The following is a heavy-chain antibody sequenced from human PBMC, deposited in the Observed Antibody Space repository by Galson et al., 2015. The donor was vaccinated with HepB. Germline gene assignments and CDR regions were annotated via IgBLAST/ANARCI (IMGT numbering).Heavy chain of an antibody. CDR1: GFTFMNYG. Sequence: SLRLSCAASGFTFMNYGMSWIRQAPGKGLEWVSHITSSGSTIYYADSVKGRFTISRDNAKNSLYLQMNSLRVEDTAVYYCARTIVLGWFASWGQGTLVTVSS. J-gene: IGHJ5*01. CDR3: ARTIVLGWFAS. CDR2: ITSSGSTI. D-gene: IGHD5/OR15-5a*01. V-gene: IGHV3-11*01.